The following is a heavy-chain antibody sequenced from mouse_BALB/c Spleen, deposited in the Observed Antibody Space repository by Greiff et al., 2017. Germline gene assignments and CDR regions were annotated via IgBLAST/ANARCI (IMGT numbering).Heavy chain of an antibody. D-gene: IGHD1-1*01. CDR1: GFTFSSYA. CDR2: ISSGGSYT. V-gene: IGHV5-9-4*01. J-gene: IGHJ1*01. Sequence: EVKLVESGGGLVKPGGSLKLSCAASGFTFSSYAMSWVRQSPEKRLEWVAEISSGGSYTYYPDTVTGRFTISRDNAKNTLYLEMSSLRSEDTAMYYCARSGSSYWYFDVWGAGTTVTVSS. CDR3: ARSGSSYWYFDV.